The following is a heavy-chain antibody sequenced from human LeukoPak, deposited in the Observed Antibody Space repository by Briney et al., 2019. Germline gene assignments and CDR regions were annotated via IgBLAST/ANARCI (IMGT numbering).Heavy chain of an antibody. D-gene: IGHD3-10*01. J-gene: IGHJ6*04. V-gene: IGHV4-30-4*01. CDR2: IYYSGST. CDR3: ARGLPPYYGSGSYDYYYYGMDV. CDR1: GGSISSGDYY. Sequence: SQTLSLTCTVSGGSISSGDYYWSWIRQPPGKGLEWIGYIYYSGSTYYNPSLKSRVTISVDTSKNQFPLKLSSVTAADTAVYYCARGLPPYYGSGSYDYYYYGMDVWGKGTTVTVSS.